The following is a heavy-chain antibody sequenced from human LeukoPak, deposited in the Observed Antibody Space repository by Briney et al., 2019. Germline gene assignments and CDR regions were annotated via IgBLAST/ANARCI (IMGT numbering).Heavy chain of an antibody. CDR1: GFTFSSYG. J-gene: IGHJ3*02. Sequence: GGSLRLSCAASGFTFSSYGMHWVRQARGKGLDGVAVIWYDGRNKYYADSVQGRLTISRDNSKNTQYLQMNSLRAQDTPVYYCARDIDAFDIWRRGTMVSVPS. CDR2: IWYDGRNK. CDR3: ARDIDAFDI. V-gene: IGHV3-33*01.